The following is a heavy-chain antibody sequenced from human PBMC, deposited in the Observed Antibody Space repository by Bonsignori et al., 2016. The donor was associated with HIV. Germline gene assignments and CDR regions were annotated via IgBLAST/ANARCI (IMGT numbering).Heavy chain of an antibody. V-gene: IGHV3-21*01. J-gene: IGHJ5*02. Sequence: VRQAPGKGLEWVSSISSSSSYIYYADSVKGRFTISRDNAKNSLYLQMNSLRAEDTAVYYCARDKEQLANNWFDPWGQGTLVTVSS. CDR2: ISSSSSYI. CDR3: ARDKEQLANNWFDP. D-gene: IGHD6-6*01.